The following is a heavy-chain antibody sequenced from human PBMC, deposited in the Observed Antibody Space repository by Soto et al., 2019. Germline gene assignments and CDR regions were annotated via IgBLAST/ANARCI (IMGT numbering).Heavy chain of an antibody. CDR3: ARIPSKWKNNDYYYYYGMDV. CDR1: GFSLSTSGMC. Sequence: SGPTLVNPTQTLTLTCAFSGFSLSTSGMCVSWIRQPPGKALEWLALIDWDDDKYYSTSLKTRLTISKDTSKNQVVLTMTNMDPVDTATYYCARIPSKWKNNDYYYYYGMDVWGQGTTVTVSS. D-gene: IGHD1-1*01. J-gene: IGHJ6*02. V-gene: IGHV2-70*01. CDR2: IDWDDDK.